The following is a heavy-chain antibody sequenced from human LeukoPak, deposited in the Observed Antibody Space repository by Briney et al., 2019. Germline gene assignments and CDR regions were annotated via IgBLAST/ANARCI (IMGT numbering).Heavy chain of an antibody. CDR2: INPNSGGT. Sequence: QAXXXGXXXMGWINPNSGGTNYAQKFQGRVTMTRDTSISTAYMELSRLRSDDTAVYYCARDRDSSSIGYWGQGTLVTVSS. J-gene: IGHJ4*02. CDR3: ARDRDSSSIGY. V-gene: IGHV1-2*02. D-gene: IGHD6-13*01.